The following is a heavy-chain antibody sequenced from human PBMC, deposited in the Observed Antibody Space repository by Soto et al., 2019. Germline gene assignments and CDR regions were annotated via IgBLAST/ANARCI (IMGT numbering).Heavy chain of an antibody. CDR1: GGTFSSYA. D-gene: IGHD3-22*01. J-gene: IGHJ5*02. CDR2: IIPIFGTA. Sequence: SVKVSCKASGGTFSSYAISWVRQAPGQGLEWMGGIIPIFGTANYAQKFQGRVTITADESTSTAYMELSSLRSEDTAVYYCARGSNYYDSSGYMNWFDPWGQGTLVTVSS. V-gene: IGHV1-69*13. CDR3: ARGSNYYDSSGYMNWFDP.